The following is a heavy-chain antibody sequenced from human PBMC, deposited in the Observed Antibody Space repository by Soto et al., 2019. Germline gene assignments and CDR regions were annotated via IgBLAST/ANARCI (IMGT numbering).Heavy chain of an antibody. Sequence: VQLLESGGGLVQPGGSLRLSCAASGFPFISYAMSWVRQAPGRGLEWVSTISGSGGNTYYADAVKGRFTITSDSSKNTMYLQMKSLRVDDTAIYYCAKDPRSGWYNLGWFDPWGQGTLVTVSS. CDR3: AKDPRSGWYNLGWFDP. V-gene: IGHV3-23*01. CDR2: ISGSGGNT. CDR1: GFPFISYA. J-gene: IGHJ5*02. D-gene: IGHD6-19*01.